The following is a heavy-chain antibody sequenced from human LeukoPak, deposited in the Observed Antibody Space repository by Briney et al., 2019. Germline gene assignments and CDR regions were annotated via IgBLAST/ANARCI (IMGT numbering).Heavy chain of an antibody. J-gene: IGHJ6*03. CDR3: ARSTAMAAGFGYYYYYMDV. D-gene: IGHD5-18*01. CDR1: GGSFSGYY. V-gene: IGHV4-34*01. Sequence: PSETLSLTCAVYGGSFSGYYWSWIRQPPGKGLEWIGEINHSGSTNYNPSLKSRVTISVDTSKNQFSLKLSSVTAADTAVYYCARSTAMAAGFGYYYYYMDVWGKGTTVTISS. CDR2: INHSGST.